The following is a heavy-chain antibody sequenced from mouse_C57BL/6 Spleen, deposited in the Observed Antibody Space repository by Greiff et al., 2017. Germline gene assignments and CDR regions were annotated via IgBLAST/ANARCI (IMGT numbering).Heavy chain of an antibody. CDR1: GYTFTDYA. J-gene: IGHJ2*01. D-gene: IGHD1-1*01. CDR2: ISTYYGDA. Sequence: QVQLQQSGPELVRPGVSVKISCKGSGYTFTDYAMHWVKQSHAKSLEWIGVISTYYGDASYNQKFKDKATMTVDKSSSTAYMELARLTSEDSAVYYCARPITTVVATTTRGFDYWGQGTTLTVSS. V-gene: IGHV1-67*01. CDR3: ARPITTVVATTTRGFDY.